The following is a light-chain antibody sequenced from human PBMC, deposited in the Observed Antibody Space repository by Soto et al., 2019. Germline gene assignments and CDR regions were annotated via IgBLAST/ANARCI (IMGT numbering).Light chain of an antibody. J-gene: IGKJ1*01. Sequence: EVVMTQSPGTLSVSPGERATLSCRASQSVNFNLAWYQQKPGQAPRLLIYAASTRATGIPARFSGSGSGTEFTLTISSLESEDFAVYYCQQYNNWPRTFSQGTKVDIK. V-gene: IGKV3-15*01. CDR2: AAS. CDR3: QQYNNWPRT. CDR1: QSVNFN.